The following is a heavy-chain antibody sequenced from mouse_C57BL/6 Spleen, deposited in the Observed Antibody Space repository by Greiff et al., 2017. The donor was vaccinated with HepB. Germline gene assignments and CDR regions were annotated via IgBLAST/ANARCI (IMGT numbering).Heavy chain of an antibody. V-gene: IGHV14-2*01. Sequence: EVQLQQSGAELVKPGASVKLSCTASGFNIKDYYMHWVKQRTEQGLEWIGRIDPEDGETKYALKFQGKATITADTSSNTAYLQLSSLTSEDTAVFYCARGHEGYFDVWGTGTTVTVSS. J-gene: IGHJ1*03. D-gene: IGHD6-1*01. CDR1: GFNIKDYY. CDR3: ARGHEGYFDV. CDR2: IDPEDGET.